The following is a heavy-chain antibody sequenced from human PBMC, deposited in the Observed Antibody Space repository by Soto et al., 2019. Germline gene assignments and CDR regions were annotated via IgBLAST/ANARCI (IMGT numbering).Heavy chain of an antibody. D-gene: IGHD3-3*01. V-gene: IGHV3-21*01. Sequence: DGLLVESGGGLVKPGGSRNLSWVASGFALSDYTLNWVRQSPGKGLEWVSSLSPSGNYIYFRDSVKGRFTLSRDTAKNSVYLQMNSLTPEDTAVYYCARGTSQTHDCWIGFFDNWGHGTLVSGSS. J-gene: IGHJ4*01. CDR2: LSPSGNYI. CDR3: ARGTSQTHDCWIGFFDN. CDR1: GFALSDYT.